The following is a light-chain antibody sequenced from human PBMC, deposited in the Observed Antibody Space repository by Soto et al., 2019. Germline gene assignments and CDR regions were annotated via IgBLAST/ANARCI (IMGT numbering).Light chain of an antibody. J-gene: IGKJ1*01. Sequence: DIQVTQSPSTLSASLVGRVTITCVASQSIGTWLAWYQQKPGKAPKLLIFDASTLGSGVPSRFSGSGSGTDFTLTISSLQPDDFATYYCQQYSDSSGAFGQGTKVDIK. CDR1: QSIGTW. CDR2: DAS. CDR3: QQYSDSSGA. V-gene: IGKV1-5*01.